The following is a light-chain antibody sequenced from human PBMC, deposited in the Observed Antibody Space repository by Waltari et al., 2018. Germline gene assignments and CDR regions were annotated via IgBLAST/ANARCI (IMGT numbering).Light chain of an antibody. CDR1: QSVSSNY. CDR3: HQYGSSRYT. V-gene: IGKV3-20*01. J-gene: IGKJ2*01. Sequence: TQSPGTLSLSPGERATLSCRASQSVSSNYLTWYQQRPGQAPRLLVYGASIRATGIADRFSGSGSGRDFTLTISRLEPEDFGVYYCHQYGSSRYTFGQGTKLEIK. CDR2: GAS.